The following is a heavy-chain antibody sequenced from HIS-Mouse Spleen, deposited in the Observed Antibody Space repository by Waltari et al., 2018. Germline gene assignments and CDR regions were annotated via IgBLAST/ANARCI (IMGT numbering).Heavy chain of an antibody. D-gene: IGHD6-13*01. CDR2: IYYSGST. J-gene: IGHJ2*01. CDR1: GCSIRSSSYY. V-gene: IGHV4-39*07. Sequence: QLQLQESGPGLVKPSETLSLTCTVSGCSIRSSSYYWGWIRQPPGKGLEWIGCIYYSGSTYYNPSLKSRVTISVDTSKNQFSLKLSSVTAADTAVYYCAREIPYSSSWYDWYFDLWGRGTLVTVSS. CDR3: AREIPYSSSWYDWYFDL.